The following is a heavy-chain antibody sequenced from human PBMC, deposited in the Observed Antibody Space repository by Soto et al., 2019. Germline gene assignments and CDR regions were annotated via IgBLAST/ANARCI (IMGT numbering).Heavy chain of an antibody. J-gene: IGHJ4*02. CDR3: TTTTLVAHSDN. V-gene: IGHV3-15*01. CDR1: GFSFSNAW. CDR2: IKTKTDGGTT. D-gene: IGHD2-15*01. Sequence: GSLRLSCAASGFSFSNAWLSWVRQAPGKGLEWVGRIKTKTDGGTTDFAAPVKGRFTISRDDSKNTLYLQMNSLKTEDTAVYYCTTTTLVAHSDNWGQGTLVTVSS.